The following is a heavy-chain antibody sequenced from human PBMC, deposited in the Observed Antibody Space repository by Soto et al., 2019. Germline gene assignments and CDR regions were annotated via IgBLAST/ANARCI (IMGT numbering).Heavy chain of an antibody. CDR1: GFTFSTYA. V-gene: IGHV3-23*01. J-gene: IGHJ4*02. D-gene: IGHD3-22*01. CDR2: ISGSGGST. Sequence: DVQLLESGGGLVQPGGSLRLSCAASGFTFSTYAMTWVRQAPGKGLKWVAAISGSGGSTYNADSVKGRFTISRDNSKNTLYLQMNSLGAEDTAVYYCAKGGYYDSSGYTSYVPQIDYWGQGTLVTVSS. CDR3: AKGGYYDSSGYTSYVPQIDY.